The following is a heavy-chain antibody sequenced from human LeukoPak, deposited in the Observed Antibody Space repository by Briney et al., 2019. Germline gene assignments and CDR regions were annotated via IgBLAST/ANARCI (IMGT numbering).Heavy chain of an antibody. V-gene: IGHV3-7*01. CDR2: IMGDGSEK. CDR3: ARDGPQYLDCSSTSCYSDY. J-gene: IGHJ4*02. CDR1: GFSFSSYW. D-gene: IGHD2-2*01. Sequence: GESLRLSCEVSGFSFSSYWMNWVRQPPGKGLEWVANIMGDGSEKYYGDSVKGRFTISRDNAKNSLYLQMNSLRAEDTAVYYCARDGPQYLDCSSTSCYSDYWGQGTLVTVSS.